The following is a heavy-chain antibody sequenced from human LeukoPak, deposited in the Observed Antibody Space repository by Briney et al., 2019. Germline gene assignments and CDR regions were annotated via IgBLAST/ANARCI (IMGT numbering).Heavy chain of an antibody. D-gene: IGHD3-22*01. CDR1: GFTVSSNS. Sequence: GGSLRLSCAASGFTVSSNSMTWVRQAPGKGLEWVSLIKSDGRTYYAGSVKGRFTISRDNSKNTLYLQMNSLRAEDTAVYYCASVPFSSGFDYWGQGTLVTVSS. V-gene: IGHV3-53*01. CDR2: IKSDGRT. J-gene: IGHJ4*02. CDR3: ASVPFSSGFDY.